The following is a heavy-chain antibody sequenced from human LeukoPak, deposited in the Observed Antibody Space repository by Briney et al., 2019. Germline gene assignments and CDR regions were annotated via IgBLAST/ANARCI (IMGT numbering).Heavy chain of an antibody. D-gene: IGHD2-15*01. V-gene: IGHV4-59*01. Sequence: SETLSLTCTVSGGSISSYYWSWIRQPPGKGLEWIAYISYSGSTNYNPSLKSRVTISVDTSENQFSLNLSSVTAADTAVYYCARRGSGGRSFDIWGQGTMVTVSS. J-gene: IGHJ3*02. CDR2: ISYSGST. CDR3: ARRGSGGRSFDI. CDR1: GGSISSYY.